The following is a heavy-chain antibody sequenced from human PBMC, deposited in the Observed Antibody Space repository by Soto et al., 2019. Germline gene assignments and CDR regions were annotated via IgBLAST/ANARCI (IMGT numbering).Heavy chain of an antibody. CDR1: GYTFTGYY. V-gene: IGHV1-2*04. Sequence: ASVKVSCKASGYTFTGYYMHWVRQAPGQGLEWMGWINPNSGGTNYAQKSQSWVTMTRDTSISTAYMELSRLRSDDTAVYYCGRDRVDTAMVAYYYYYGMDVWGQGTTVTVSS. J-gene: IGHJ6*02. CDR2: INPNSGGT. CDR3: GRDRVDTAMVAYYYYYGMDV. D-gene: IGHD5-18*01.